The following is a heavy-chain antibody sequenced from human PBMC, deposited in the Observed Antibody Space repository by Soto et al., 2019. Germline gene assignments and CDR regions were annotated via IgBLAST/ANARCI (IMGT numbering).Heavy chain of an antibody. CDR3: ARDGGDIVLVPAADRFYYGMDV. D-gene: IGHD2-2*01. V-gene: IGHV1-2*04. CDR2: INPNSGGT. CDR1: GYTFTGYY. Sequence: ASVKVSCKASGYTFTGYYMHWVRQAPGQGLEWMGWINPNSGGTNYAQKFQGWVTMTRDTSISTAYMELSRLRSDDTAVYYCARDGGDIVLVPAADRFYYGMDVWVQGTTVTVSS. J-gene: IGHJ6*02.